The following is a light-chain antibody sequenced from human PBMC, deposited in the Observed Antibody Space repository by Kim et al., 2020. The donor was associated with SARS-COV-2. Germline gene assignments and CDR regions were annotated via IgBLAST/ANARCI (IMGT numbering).Light chain of an antibody. J-gene: IGKJ2*01. CDR2: GAS. CDR1: QSVSSSY. Sequence: LAPGERATLSCRASQSVSSSYLAWYQQKPGQAPRLLIYGASSRATGIPDRFSGSGSGTDFTLTISRLEPEDFAVYYCQQYGSSPRAFGQGTKLEI. CDR3: QQYGSSPRA. V-gene: IGKV3-20*01.